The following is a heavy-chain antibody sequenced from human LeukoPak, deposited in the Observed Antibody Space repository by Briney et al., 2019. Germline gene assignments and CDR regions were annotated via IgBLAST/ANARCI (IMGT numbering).Heavy chain of an antibody. CDR2: IYYSGSS. V-gene: IGHV4-39*07. J-gene: IGHJ3*02. Sequence: SETLSLTCTVSGGSISNYYWGWIRRPPGKGLEWLGSIYYSGSSYYNPSLKSRVTISIETSKNQFSLNLSSVTAADTDIYYCARDLPRWGGCGWRNTDAFDIWGQGTMVTVSS. D-gene: IGHD6-19*01. CDR3: ARDLPRWGGCGWRNTDAFDI. CDR1: GGSISNYY.